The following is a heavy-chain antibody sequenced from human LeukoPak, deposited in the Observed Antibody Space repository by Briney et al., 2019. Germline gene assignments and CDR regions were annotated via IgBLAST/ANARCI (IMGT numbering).Heavy chain of an antibody. J-gene: IGHJ4*02. V-gene: IGHV1-2*02. CDR3: ARSKERSSSRSFRYYFDY. CDR2: INPNSGGT. D-gene: IGHD6-13*01. Sequence: ASVKVSCKASGYTFTGYYMHWVRQAPGQGLEWMGWINPNSGGTNYAQTFQGRVTVTRDTSISTAYMELSRLRSDDTAVYYCARSKERSSSRSFRYYFDYWGQGTLVTVSS. CDR1: GYTFTGYY.